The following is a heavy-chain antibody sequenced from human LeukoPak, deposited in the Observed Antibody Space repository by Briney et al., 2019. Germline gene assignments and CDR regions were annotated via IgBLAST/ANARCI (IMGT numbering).Heavy chain of an antibody. CDR2: MSSSGHKI. V-gene: IGHV3-48*04. J-gene: IGHJ4*02. D-gene: IGHD3-9*01. Sequence: GGSLRLSCAASGFTFSRYSMNWVRQAPGKGLEWVAYMSSSGHKIQYADSVRGRFSISRDDAKNTLYLQMSSLRAEDSAVYYCVRGPFNFDNYWGQGTLVTVSS. CDR3: VRGPFNFDNY. CDR1: GFTFSRYS.